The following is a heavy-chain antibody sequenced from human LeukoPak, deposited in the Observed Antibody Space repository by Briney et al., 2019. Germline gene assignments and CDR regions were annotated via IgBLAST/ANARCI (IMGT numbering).Heavy chain of an antibody. CDR2: IKQDGSEK. V-gene: IGHV3-7*01. J-gene: IGHJ3*02. Sequence: GGSLRLSCAASGFTFSSYGMHWVRQAPGEGLEWVANIKQDGSEKYYVDSVKGRFTISRDNAKNSLYLQMNSLRAEDTAVYYCARGYDSYAFDIWGQGTMVTVSS. CDR3: ARGYDSYAFDI. D-gene: IGHD3-16*01. CDR1: GFTFSSYG.